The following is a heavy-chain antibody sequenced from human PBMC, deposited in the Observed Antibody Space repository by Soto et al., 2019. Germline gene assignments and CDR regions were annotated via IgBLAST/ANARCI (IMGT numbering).Heavy chain of an antibody. D-gene: IGHD6-6*01. Sequence: SGPTLVNPTQTLTLTCTFSGFSLSTSGMRVSWIRQPPGKALEWLARIDWDDDKFYSTSLKTRLTISMDTSKNQVVLTMTNMDPVDTATYDRARARGASTSWPCFGPWGQRTRVTVSS. V-gene: IGHV2-70*04. CDR3: ARARGASTSWPCFGP. J-gene: IGHJ5*02. CDR2: IDWDDDK. CDR1: GFSLSTSGMR.